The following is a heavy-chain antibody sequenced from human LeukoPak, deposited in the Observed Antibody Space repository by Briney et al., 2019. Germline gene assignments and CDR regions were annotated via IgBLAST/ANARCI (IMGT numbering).Heavy chain of an antibody. CDR1: GFTFRNYG. CDR3: VRERGPFNAFDI. Sequence: PGGSLRLSCAASGFTFRNYGMHYVRQAPGKGLEWVAVIWDAGNNQFYADSVGGRFTISRDNSKNMLWLQMNSLRVEDTALYYCVRERGPFNAFDIWGRGSMITVSS. J-gene: IGHJ3*02. CDR2: IWDAGNNQ. V-gene: IGHV3-33*01. D-gene: IGHD6-25*01.